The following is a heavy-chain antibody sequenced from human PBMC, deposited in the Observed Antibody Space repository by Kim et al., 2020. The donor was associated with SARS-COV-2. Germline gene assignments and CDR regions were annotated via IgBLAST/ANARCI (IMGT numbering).Heavy chain of an antibody. CDR3: AKGGTKTADY. J-gene: IGHJ4*02. D-gene: IGHD1-1*01. Sequence: GRTLSGDSVKGRFTISRDNAKNTVYLQMNSLRAEDTAVYYGAKGGTKTADYGGQGTLVTVSS. V-gene: IGHV3-23*01. CDR2: GRT.